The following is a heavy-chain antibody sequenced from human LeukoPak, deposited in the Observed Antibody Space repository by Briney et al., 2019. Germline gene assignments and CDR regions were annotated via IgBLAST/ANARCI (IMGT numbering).Heavy chain of an antibody. V-gene: IGHV1-69*13. Sequence: SVKVSCKASGGTFSSYAISWVRQAPGQGLEWMGGITPMIGTANYAQKFQGRVTITADESTSTAYMELSSLRSEDTAVYYCAREWGHDSSGYFFGYWGQGTLVTVSS. D-gene: IGHD3-22*01. CDR3: AREWGHDSSGYFFGY. CDR2: ITPMIGTA. CDR1: GGTFSSYA. J-gene: IGHJ4*02.